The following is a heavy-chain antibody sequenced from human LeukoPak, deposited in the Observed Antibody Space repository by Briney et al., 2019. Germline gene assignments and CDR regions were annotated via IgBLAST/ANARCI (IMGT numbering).Heavy chain of an antibody. CDR3: ARVSVTTVVTNFDY. CDR2: ISSSSYI. J-gene: IGHJ4*02. V-gene: IGHV3-21*01. Sequence: GGSLRLSCAASGFTFSSYSMNWVRQAPAKGLEWVSSISSSSYIYYAESVKGRFTISRDNAKNSLYLQMNSLRAEDTAVYYCARVSVTTVVTNFDYWGQGTLVTVSS. D-gene: IGHD4-23*01. CDR1: GFTFSSYS.